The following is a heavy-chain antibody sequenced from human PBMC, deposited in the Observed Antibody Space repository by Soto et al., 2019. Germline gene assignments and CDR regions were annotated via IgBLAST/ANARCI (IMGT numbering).Heavy chain of an antibody. CDR1: GFTFGDYW. J-gene: IGHJ4*02. Sequence: SLRLSCAASGFTFGDYWMHGVRQPPGKGPEWVSRMTGDGRTTQYADSVKGRFTASRDNAKSTLYLQMNSLRAEDTAVYYCATAEVDYWGPGTLVTASS. V-gene: IGHV3-74*03. CDR2: MTGDGRTT. CDR3: ATAEVDY.